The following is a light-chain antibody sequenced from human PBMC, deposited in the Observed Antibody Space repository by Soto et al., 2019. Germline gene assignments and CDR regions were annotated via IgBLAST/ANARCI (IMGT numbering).Light chain of an antibody. CDR2: DAS. CDR3: QQYDNLIT. Sequence: DIHMTHSPSSLSSSVLYIFTMTCQASQDISNYLNWYQQKPGKAPKLLIYDASNLETGVPSRFSGSGSGTDFTFTISSLQPEDIATYYCQQYDNLITFGQGTRLEIK. CDR1: QDISNY. V-gene: IGKV1-33*01. J-gene: IGKJ5*01.